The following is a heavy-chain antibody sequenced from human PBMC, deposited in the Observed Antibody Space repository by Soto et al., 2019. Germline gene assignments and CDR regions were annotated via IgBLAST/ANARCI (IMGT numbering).Heavy chain of an antibody. CDR2: IIPIFGTA. D-gene: IGHD4-17*01. Sequence: QVQLVQSGAEVKKPGSSVKVSCKASGGTFSSYAISWVRQAPGQGLEWMGGIIPIFGTANYAQKFQGRVTITADESTSTAYMELSSLRSEDTAVYYCARDSRGKDYGAGYYYGMDVWGQGTTVTVSS. CDR1: GGTFSSYA. CDR3: ARDSRGKDYGAGYYYGMDV. V-gene: IGHV1-69*01. J-gene: IGHJ6*02.